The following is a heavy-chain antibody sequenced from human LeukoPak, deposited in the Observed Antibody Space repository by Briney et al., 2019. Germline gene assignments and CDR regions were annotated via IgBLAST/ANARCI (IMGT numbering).Heavy chain of an antibody. CDR1: GGSISSRSYY. J-gene: IGHJ4*02. CDR2: IYYSGST. D-gene: IGHD2-15*01. Sequence: SETLSLTCTVSGGSISSRSYYWGWIRQPPGKGLEWIGSIYYSGSTYYNPSLKSRVTISVDTSKNQFSLKLSSVTAADTAVYYCARPQGALGYYFDYWGQGTLVTVSS. CDR3: ARPQGALGYYFDY. V-gene: IGHV4-39*01.